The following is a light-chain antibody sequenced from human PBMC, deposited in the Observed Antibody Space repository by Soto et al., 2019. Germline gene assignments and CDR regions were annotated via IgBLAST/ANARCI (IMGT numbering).Light chain of an antibody. J-gene: IGLJ1*01. V-gene: IGLV2-14*01. CDR1: SSDVGGYDF. CDR3: SSYTSSKTYV. CDR2: DVS. Sequence: QSLLSQPGSVSRSPGQSITMSCTGTSSDVGGYDFVSWYQQHPGKAPKLMISDVSNRPSGGSNRFSGSKSGNTASLTISGLQAEDEADYYCSSYTSSKTYVFGTGTKVTVL.